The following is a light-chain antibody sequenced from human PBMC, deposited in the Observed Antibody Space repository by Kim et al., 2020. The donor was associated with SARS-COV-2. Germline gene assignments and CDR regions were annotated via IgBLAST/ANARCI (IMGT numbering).Light chain of an antibody. CDR2: GKN. Sequence: GQTVRLTCPGDSLRRYYASWYQQKPGQAPVLVIYGKNNRPPGIPDRFSGSSSGNTASLTITGAQAEDEADYYCNSRDSSGHHHVVFGGGTQLTVL. CDR1: SLRRYY. J-gene: IGLJ2*01. CDR3: NSRDSSGHHHVV. V-gene: IGLV3-19*01.